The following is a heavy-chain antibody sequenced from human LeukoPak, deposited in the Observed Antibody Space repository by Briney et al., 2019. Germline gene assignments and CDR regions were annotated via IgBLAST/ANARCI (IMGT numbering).Heavy chain of an antibody. D-gene: IGHD3-9*01. Sequence: GGSLRLSCVASGFTFSSYAMHWVRQAPGKGLEWVAVISYDGSNKYYADSVKGRFTISRDNSKNTLYLQMNSLRAEDTAVYYCARVSLRYFDWLSPDFDYWGQGTLVTVSS. CDR2: ISYDGSNK. CDR1: GFTFSSYA. J-gene: IGHJ4*02. V-gene: IGHV3-30-3*01. CDR3: ARVSLRYFDWLSPDFDY.